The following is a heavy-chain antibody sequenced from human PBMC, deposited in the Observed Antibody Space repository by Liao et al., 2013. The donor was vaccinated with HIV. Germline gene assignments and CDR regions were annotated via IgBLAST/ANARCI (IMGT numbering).Heavy chain of an antibody. D-gene: IGHD3-3*01. J-gene: IGHJ3*02. CDR2: FSYSGTT. CDR3: ARSPREWSPLQDTFDI. V-gene: IGHV4-39*07. Sequence: QLQLQESGPGLVKPSETLSLTCTVSGDSISTSNYYWAWIRQPPGKGLEWIGSFSYSGTTYYNPSLKSRVIISVDTSKSQYSLRLNSVTAADTAVFYCARSPREWSPLQDTFDIWGQGTMVTVSS. CDR1: GDSISTSNYY.